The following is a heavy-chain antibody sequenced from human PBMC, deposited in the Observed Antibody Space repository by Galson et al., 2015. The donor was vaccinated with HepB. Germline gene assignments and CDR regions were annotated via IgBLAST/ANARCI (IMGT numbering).Heavy chain of an antibody. J-gene: IGHJ6*02. CDR1: GFTFSNYV. CDR3: ARDMYYYDSSGYYSGFFYYGMDV. V-gene: IGHV3-30*04. CDR2: ILYDGSKK. Sequence: SLRLSCAASGFTFSNYVFSWVRQAPGKGLEWVAVILYDGSKKYYADSVKGRFTISRDNSKNTLYLQMNSLRAEDTAVYFCARDMYYYDSSGYYSGFFYYGMDVWGQGTTVTVSS. D-gene: IGHD3-22*01.